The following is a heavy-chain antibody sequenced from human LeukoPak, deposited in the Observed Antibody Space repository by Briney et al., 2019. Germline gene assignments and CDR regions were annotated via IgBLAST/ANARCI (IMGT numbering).Heavy chain of an antibody. D-gene: IGHD3-22*01. CDR3: ARDTNYYDSSGYYSGSDFDH. J-gene: IGHJ4*02. CDR1: GFTFSSYT. Sequence: GGSLIPSCAASGFTFSSYTLNWVRQAPGKGLEWVSSITTAGYVYYSDSLKGRFTISRDDAKQSLYLQMDSLRAEDTAVYYCARDTNYYDSSGYYSGSDFDHWGQGTLVTVSS. V-gene: IGHV3-21*01. CDR2: ITTAGYV.